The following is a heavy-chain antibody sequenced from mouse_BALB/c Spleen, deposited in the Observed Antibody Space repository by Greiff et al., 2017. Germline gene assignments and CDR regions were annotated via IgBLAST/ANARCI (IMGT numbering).Heavy chain of an antibody. V-gene: IGHV3-6*02. CDR2: ISYDGSN. Sequence: DVQLQESGPGLVKPSQSLSLTCSVTGYSITSGYYWNWIRQFPGNKLEWMGYISYDGSNNYNPSLKNRISITRDTSKNQFFLKLNSVTTEDTATYYCARVASGMDYWGQGTSVTVSS. J-gene: IGHJ4*01. CDR1: GYSITSGYY. CDR3: ARVASGMDY. D-gene: IGHD1-1*01.